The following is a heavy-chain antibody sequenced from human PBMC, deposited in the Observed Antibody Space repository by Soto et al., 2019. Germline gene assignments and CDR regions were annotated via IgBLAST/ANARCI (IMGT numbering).Heavy chain of an antibody. D-gene: IGHD3-16*01. CDR3: ARGSWGSGWYYYYGMDV. J-gene: IGHJ6*02. CDR2: IYYSGST. CDR1: GGSVSSGSYY. V-gene: IGHV4-61*01. Sequence: QVQLQESGPGLVKPSETLSLTCTVSGGSVSSGSYYWSWIRQPPGKGLEWIGYIYYSGSTNYNPSLKTRVTIAVDTSKNQFSLKLSSVTAADTAVYYCARGSWGSGWYYYYGMDVWGQGTTVTVSS.